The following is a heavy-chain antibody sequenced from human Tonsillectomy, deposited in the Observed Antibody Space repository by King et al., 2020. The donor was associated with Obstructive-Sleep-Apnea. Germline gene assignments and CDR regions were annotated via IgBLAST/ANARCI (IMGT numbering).Heavy chain of an antibody. CDR1: TDSINNYH. CDR3: ARHRGVEDYGGYGDYFDY. J-gene: IGHJ4*02. V-gene: IGHV4-59*08. CDR2: MYYSGNT. D-gene: IGHD5-12*01. Sequence: QLQESGPGLVKPSETLSLTCTVSTDSINNYHWSWIRQPPGKGLEWIGYMYYSGNTNYNPSLKSRVTISVDTSKIQFSLRLSPVTAADTAVYYCARHRGVEDYGGYGDYFDYWGQGTLVTVSS.